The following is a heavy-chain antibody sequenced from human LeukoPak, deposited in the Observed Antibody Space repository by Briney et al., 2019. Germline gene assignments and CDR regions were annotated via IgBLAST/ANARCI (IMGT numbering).Heavy chain of an antibody. CDR2: ISAYNGNT. CDR1: GYTFTSYG. D-gene: IGHD5-18*01. J-gene: IGHJ3*02. Sequence: GASVKVSCKASGYTFTSYGISWVRQAPGQGLEWMGWISAYNGNTKYAQKVQDRVTMTTDTSTSTAYMELRSLRSDDTAVYYCARDRRTWIQDVFDIWGQGTMVTVSP. V-gene: IGHV1-18*01. CDR3: ARDRRTWIQDVFDI.